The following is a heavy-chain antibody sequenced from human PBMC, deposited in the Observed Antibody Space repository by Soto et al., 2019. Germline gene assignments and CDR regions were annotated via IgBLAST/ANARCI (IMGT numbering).Heavy chain of an antibody. J-gene: IGHJ5*02. Sequence: PVGSLRLSCAASGLAFSASYMHWVRQAPGKGLVWVSRINPDGRTTSYADAVKGRFTISRDNAKNTVYLEMNSLRAEDTAVYYCATDPHGDYVTWFDPWGQGTLVTVSS. CDR1: GLAFSASY. CDR3: ATDPHGDYVTWFDP. D-gene: IGHD4-17*01. CDR2: INPDGRTT. V-gene: IGHV3-74*01.